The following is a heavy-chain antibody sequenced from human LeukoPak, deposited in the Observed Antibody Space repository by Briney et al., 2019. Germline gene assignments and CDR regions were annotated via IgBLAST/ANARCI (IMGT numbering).Heavy chain of an antibody. CDR3: AISPPATDEYRDYYYDYGMDV. J-gene: IGHJ6*02. Sequence: AGGSLRLSCAASGFTFSSYAMHWVRQAPGKGLEWVAVISYDGSNKYYADSVKGRFTISRDNSKNTLYLQMNSLRPEDTAVYYCAISPPATDEYRDYYYDYGMDVWGQGTTVSVSS. D-gene: IGHD2-15*01. V-gene: IGHV3-30-3*01. CDR2: ISYDGSNK. CDR1: GFTFSSYA.